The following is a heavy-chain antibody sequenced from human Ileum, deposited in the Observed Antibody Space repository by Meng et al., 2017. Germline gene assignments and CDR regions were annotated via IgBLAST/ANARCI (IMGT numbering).Heavy chain of an antibody. Sequence: QGQLQESGPGLVKPSETLSLTCTVAGGSISSYYWSWSRQPAGKGLEWIGRIYTSGSTNYNPSLKSRVTMSVDTSKNQFSLKLSSVTAADTAVYYCARDVVPTVTYYYNWFDPWGQGTLVTVSS. CDR3: ARDVVPTVTYYYNWFDP. D-gene: IGHD4-17*01. CDR1: GGSISSYY. V-gene: IGHV4-4*07. J-gene: IGHJ5*02. CDR2: IYTSGST.